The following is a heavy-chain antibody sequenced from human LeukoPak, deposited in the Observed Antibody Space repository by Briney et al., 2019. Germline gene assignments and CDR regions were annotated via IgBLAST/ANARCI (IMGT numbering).Heavy chain of an antibody. CDR1: GFTFITYG. V-gene: IGHV3-30*02. D-gene: IGHD2-15*01. Sequence: GGSLRLSCAASGFTFITYGMHWVRQAPGKGLEWVAFIQYDGSNKYYADSVEGRFTISRDNSKNTLHLQMNSLRAEGTAVYHCAKDPSCSGGTCSSYPDYWGQGILVTVSS. CDR2: IQYDGSNK. CDR3: AKDPSCSGGTCSSYPDY. J-gene: IGHJ4*02.